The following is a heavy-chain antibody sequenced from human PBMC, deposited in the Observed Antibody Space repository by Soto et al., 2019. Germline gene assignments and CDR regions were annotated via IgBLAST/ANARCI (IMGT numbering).Heavy chain of an antibody. J-gene: IGHJ5*02. CDR1: GGSFISYY. CDR3: ARGEPRFMEWLLLSEYFDP. CDR2: INHSGST. Sequence: PSETLPLTCAVYGGSFISYYWSWIRQPPGKGLEWIGVINHSGSTNYDPSLKSRVTISIDTSKNQVSLTLSSVTAADTAVYYCARGEPRFMEWLLLSEYFDPWGQGTLVTVSS. D-gene: IGHD3-3*01. V-gene: IGHV4-34*01.